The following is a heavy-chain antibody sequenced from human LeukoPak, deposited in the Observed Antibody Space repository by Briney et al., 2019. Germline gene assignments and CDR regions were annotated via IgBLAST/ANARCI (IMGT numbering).Heavy chain of an antibody. CDR1: GGTFSIYA. V-gene: IGHV1-69*05. Sequence: VASVKVSCKASGGTFSIYAISWVRQAPGQGLEWMGRIIPIFGTANYAQKFQGRVTITTDESTSTAYMELSSLRSEDTAVYYCARAGVAVAGTGGGAFDIWGQGTMVTVSS. CDR2: IIPIFGTA. CDR3: ARAGVAVAGTGGGAFDI. D-gene: IGHD6-19*01. J-gene: IGHJ3*02.